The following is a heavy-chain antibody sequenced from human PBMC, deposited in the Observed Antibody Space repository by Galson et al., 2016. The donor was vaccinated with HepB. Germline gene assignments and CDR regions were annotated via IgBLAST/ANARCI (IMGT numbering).Heavy chain of an antibody. CDR3: ASGMDQAKIGH. D-gene: IGHD1-14*01. V-gene: IGHV1-2*02. Sequence: SVKVSCKASGYTFSAKYIHWLRQLPGQGPEWMGWINPESGSIYYAKKFQGRITVTRDTSITTVYMELTRLTFSDTAVYYCASGMDQAKIGHWGQGALVTVSS. CDR2: INPESGSI. J-gene: IGHJ4*02. CDR1: GYTFSAKY.